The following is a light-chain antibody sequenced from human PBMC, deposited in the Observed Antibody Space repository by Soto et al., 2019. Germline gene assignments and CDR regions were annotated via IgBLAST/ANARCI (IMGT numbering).Light chain of an antibody. CDR2: GAS. J-gene: IGKJ3*01. V-gene: IGKV3-15*01. CDR1: QSISSD. Sequence: EIVMTQSPATLSVSPGERATLSCRASQSISSDLAWYQQRPGQAPSLLIYGASTRATGIPARFSGSGSGTEFTLTISSLQSEDVAVCYCQQYNKWPPRFTFGPGTKVEIK. CDR3: QQYNKWPPRFT.